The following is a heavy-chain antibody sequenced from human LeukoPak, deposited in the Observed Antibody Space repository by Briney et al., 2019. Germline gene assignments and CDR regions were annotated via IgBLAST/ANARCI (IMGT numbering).Heavy chain of an antibody. V-gene: IGHV1-2*06. Sequence: GASVKVSCKASGYMFTGYYIHWVRQAPGQGLEWMGRINPDSGGTNYAQKFQGRVTMTRVTSINTAYMLLSSLRSDDTAVYYCARDRTMTTVPWYFDLWGRGTLVTVSS. CDR3: ARDRTMTTVPWYFDL. CDR2: INPDSGGT. D-gene: IGHD4-17*01. CDR1: GYMFTGYY. J-gene: IGHJ2*01.